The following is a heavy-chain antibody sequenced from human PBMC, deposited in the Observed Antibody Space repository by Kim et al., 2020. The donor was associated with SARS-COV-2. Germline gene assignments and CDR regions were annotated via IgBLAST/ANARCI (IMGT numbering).Heavy chain of an antibody. CDR1: GGSFSGYY. V-gene: IGHV4-34*01. CDR3: ARGRLKLFPMYYFDY. Sequence: SETLSLTCAVYGGSFSGYYWSWIRQPPGKGLEWIGEINHSGSTNYNPSLKSRVTISVDTSKNQFSLKLSSVTAADTAVYYCARGRLKLFPMYYFDYWGQGTLVTVSS. J-gene: IGHJ4*02. D-gene: IGHD2-15*01. CDR2: INHSGST.